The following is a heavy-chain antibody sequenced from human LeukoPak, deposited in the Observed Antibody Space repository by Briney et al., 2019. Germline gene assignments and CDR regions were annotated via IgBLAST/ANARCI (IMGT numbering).Heavy chain of an antibody. CDR1: GFTFSSYG. J-gene: IGHJ6*04. D-gene: IGHD3-9*01. CDR3: PKDQVMRYFELSMDV. V-gene: IGHV3-30*18. Sequence: GGSLRLSCAASGFTFSSYGMHWVRQAPGKGLQWVAVISYDGSNKYYADSVKGRFTISRDNSKNTLYLQMNSLRAEDTAVYYRPKDQVMRYFELSMDVWGKGTTVTVSS. CDR2: ISYDGSNK.